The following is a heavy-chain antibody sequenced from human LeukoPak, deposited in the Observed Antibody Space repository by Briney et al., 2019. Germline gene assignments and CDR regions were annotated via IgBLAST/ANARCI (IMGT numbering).Heavy chain of an antibody. CDR2: IYSGGST. V-gene: IGHV3-53*01. Sequence: PGGSLRLSCAASGFTVSSNYMSWVRQAPGKGLEWVSVIYSGGSTYYADSVKGRFTISRDNSKNTLYLQMNSLRAEDTAVYYCSKDENTDGMDVWGQGTTVTVSS. J-gene: IGHJ6*02. CDR1: GFTVSSNY. CDR3: SKDENTDGMDV. D-gene: IGHD2-8*02.